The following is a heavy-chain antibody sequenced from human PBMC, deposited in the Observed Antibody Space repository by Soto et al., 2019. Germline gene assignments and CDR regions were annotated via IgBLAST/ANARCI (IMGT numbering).Heavy chain of an antibody. CDR3: ARGPRLSNYDFWSGYYSDYYYGMDV. D-gene: IGHD3-3*01. Sequence: SETLSLTCAVSGGSISSGGYSWSWIRQPPGKGLEWIGCIYHSGSTYYNPSLKSRVTISVDRSKNQFSLKLSSVTAADTAAYYCARGPRLSNYDFWSGYYSDYYYGMDVWGQGTTVTVSS. J-gene: IGHJ6*02. V-gene: IGHV4-30-2*01. CDR2: IYHSGST. CDR1: GGSISSGGYS.